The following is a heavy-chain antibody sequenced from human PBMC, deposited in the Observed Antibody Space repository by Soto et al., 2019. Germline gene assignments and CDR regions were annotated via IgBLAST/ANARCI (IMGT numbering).Heavy chain of an antibody. J-gene: IGHJ4*02. Sequence: EVQLVESGGGLVKPGGSLRLSCAASGFTFSSYSMNWVRQAPGKGLEWVSSISSSSSYIYYADSVKGRFTISRDNAKNSLYLQMNSLRAEDTAVYYCARGGTTVVTYFDCWGQGTLVTVSS. CDR3: ARGGTTVVTYFDC. V-gene: IGHV3-21*01. CDR1: GFTFSSYS. CDR2: ISSSSSYI. D-gene: IGHD4-17*01.